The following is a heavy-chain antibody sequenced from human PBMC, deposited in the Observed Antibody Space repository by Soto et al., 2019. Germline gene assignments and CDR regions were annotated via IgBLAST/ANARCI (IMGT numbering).Heavy chain of an antibody. CDR1: GFTFSSYA. J-gene: IGHJ6*02. CDR2: ISGSGGST. Sequence: EVQLLESGGGLVQPGGSLRLSCAASGFTFSSYAMSWVRQAPGKGLEWVSAISGSGGSTYYADSVKGRFTISRDNSKNTLYLQMNSLRAEDTAVYYCARVLSMTYYDFWSGHQDVWGQGTTVTVSS. CDR3: ARVLSMTYYDFWSGHQDV. D-gene: IGHD3-3*01. V-gene: IGHV3-23*01.